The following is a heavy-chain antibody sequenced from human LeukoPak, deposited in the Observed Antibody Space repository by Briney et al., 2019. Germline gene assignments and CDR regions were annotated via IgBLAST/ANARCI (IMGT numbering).Heavy chain of an antibody. V-gene: IGHV4-39*01. Sequence: PSETLSLTCTVSGGSISSSSYYWGWIRQPPGKGLEWIGSIYYSGSTYYNPSLKSRVTISVDTSKNQFSLKLSSVTAADTAVYYCAKAVGGYSPIGTDYWGQGTLVTVSS. CDR1: GGSISSSSYY. CDR3: AKAVGGYSPIGTDY. J-gene: IGHJ4*02. CDR2: IYYSGST. D-gene: IGHD5-18*01.